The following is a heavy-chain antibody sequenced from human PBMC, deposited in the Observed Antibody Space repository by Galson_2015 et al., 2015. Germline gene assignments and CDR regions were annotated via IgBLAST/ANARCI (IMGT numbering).Heavy chain of an antibody. J-gene: IGHJ4*02. CDR1: GGSLSSSNW. V-gene: IGHV4-4*02. CDR2: IYHSGST. Sequence: ETLSLTCAVSGGSLSSSNWWSWVRQPPGKGLEWIGEIYHSGSTNYNPSLKSRVTISVDKSKNQFSLKLSSVTAADTAVYYCARDQDCSGGSCPYDYWGQGTLVTVSS. D-gene: IGHD2-15*01. CDR3: ARDQDCSGGSCPYDY.